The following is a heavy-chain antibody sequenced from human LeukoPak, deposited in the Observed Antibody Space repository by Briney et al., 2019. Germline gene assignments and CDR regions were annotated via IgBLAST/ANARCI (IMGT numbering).Heavy chain of an antibody. J-gene: IGHJ4*02. V-gene: IGHV1-18*01. Sequence: ASVKVSCKASGYTFTSYGISWVRQAPGQGLEWMGWINAYNGNTNYAQKLQGRVTMTTDTSTSTAYMELRSLRSDDTAVYYCARNTRKYSGYDYAYWSQGTLVTVSS. CDR1: GYTFTSYG. CDR2: INAYNGNT. CDR3: ARNTRKYSGYDYAY. D-gene: IGHD5-12*01.